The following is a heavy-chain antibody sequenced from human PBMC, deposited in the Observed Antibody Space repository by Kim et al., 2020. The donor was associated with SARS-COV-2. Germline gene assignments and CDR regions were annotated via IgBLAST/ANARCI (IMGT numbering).Heavy chain of an antibody. CDR1: GFTFSSYG. J-gene: IGHJ6*03. Sequence: GGSLRLSCAASGFTFSSYGMHWVRQAPGKGLEGVAVIWYDGSNKYYADSVKGRFTISRDNSKNTLYLQMNSLRAEDTAVYYCARDQNSSSYWGFYYYYYYYMDVWGKGTTVTVSS. CDR3: ARDQNSSSYWGFYYYYYYYMDV. CDR2: IWYDGSNK. D-gene: IGHD6-13*01. V-gene: IGHV3-33*01.